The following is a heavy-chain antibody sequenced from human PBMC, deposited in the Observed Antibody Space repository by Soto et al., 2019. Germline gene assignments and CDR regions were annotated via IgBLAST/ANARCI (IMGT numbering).Heavy chain of an antibody. CDR1: GYTFTSYD. Sequence: ASVKVSCKASGYTFTSYDINWVRQATGRGLEWMGWMNPNSGNTGYAQKFQGRVTMTRNTSISTAYMELSSLRSEDTAVYYCARVFRAGYYDFWSGYYAFPFDYWGQGLLVTVSS. D-gene: IGHD3-3*01. CDR3: ARVFRAGYYDFWSGYYAFPFDY. CDR2: MNPNSGNT. V-gene: IGHV1-8*01. J-gene: IGHJ4*02.